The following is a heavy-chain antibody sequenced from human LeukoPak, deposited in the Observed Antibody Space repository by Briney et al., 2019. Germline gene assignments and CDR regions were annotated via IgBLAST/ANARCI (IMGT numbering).Heavy chain of an antibody. V-gene: IGHV3-9*01. CDR2: ISWNSGSI. CDR1: GFIFNNYA. Sequence: GGSLRLSCAGSGFIFNNYAMHRVRQPPGKGLEWVSGISWNSGSIDYADSVKGRFTISRDNAKNSLYLQMNSLRVEDTAFYYCAKDNRRHYTSGPNPDSLHWGQGALVTVSS. D-gene: IGHD6-19*01. CDR3: AKDNRRHYTSGPNPDSLH. J-gene: IGHJ4*02.